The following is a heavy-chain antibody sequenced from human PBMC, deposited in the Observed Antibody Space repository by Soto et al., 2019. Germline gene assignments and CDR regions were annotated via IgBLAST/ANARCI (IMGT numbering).Heavy chain of an antibody. V-gene: IGHV3-30-3*01. CDR2: ISKGGSNL. D-gene: IGHD6-19*01. Sequence: QGQLEESGGGVVQPGRSLRLSCAASGFTLSSYAIHWVLQAPGKGLEWVTVISKGGSNLYFADSVKGRCTISRDNYKNTLDLQMNSLRSEDTAVYYCAREVEYTSAFVISSFFEYWAERTLVTVSS. CDR3: AREVEYTSAFVISSFFEY. J-gene: IGHJ4*02. CDR1: GFTLSSYA.